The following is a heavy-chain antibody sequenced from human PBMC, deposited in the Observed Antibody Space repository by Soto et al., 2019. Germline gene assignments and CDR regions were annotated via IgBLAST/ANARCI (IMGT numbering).Heavy chain of an antibody. J-gene: IGHJ4*02. Sequence: GSLRLSCAASGFTFSSYAMNWVRQAPGMGLEWVSTISVSGGRTYYADSVKGRFTISRDNSKNTLYLQMNSLRAEDTAVYYCAKNIGGNYYFDYWGQGTLVTVSS. CDR1: GFTFSSYA. D-gene: IGHD1-26*01. V-gene: IGHV3-23*01. CDR3: AKNIGGNYYFDY. CDR2: ISVSGGRT.